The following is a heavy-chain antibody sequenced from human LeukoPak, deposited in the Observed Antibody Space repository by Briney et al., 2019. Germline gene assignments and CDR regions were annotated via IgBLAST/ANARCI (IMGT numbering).Heavy chain of an antibody. Sequence: GGSLRLSCAASGFTFSSYWMSWVRQAPGKGLEWVANIKQDGSEKYYVDSVKGRFTISRDNAKNSLYLQMNSLRAEDTAVYYCARAPMVRGVIIRKSTYYYYGMDVWGQGTTVTVSS. J-gene: IGHJ6*02. D-gene: IGHD3-10*01. V-gene: IGHV3-7*01. CDR3: ARAPMVRGVIIRKSTYYYYGMDV. CDR1: GFTFSSYW. CDR2: IKQDGSEK.